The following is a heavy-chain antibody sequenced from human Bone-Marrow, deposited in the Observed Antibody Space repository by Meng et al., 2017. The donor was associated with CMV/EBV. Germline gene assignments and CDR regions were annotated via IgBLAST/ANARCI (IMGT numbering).Heavy chain of an antibody. CDR1: GFTFSSYW. CDR3: AKDIGSSYYYYYGMDV. Sequence: GESLKISCAASGFTFSSYWRSWVRQAPGKGLEWVANIKQDGSEKYYVDSVKGRFTISRDNAKNSLYLQMNSLRAEDTAVYYRAKDIGSSYYYYYGMDVWGQGTTVTVSS. D-gene: IGHD6-6*01. CDR2: IKQDGSEK. J-gene: IGHJ6*01. V-gene: IGHV3-7*01.